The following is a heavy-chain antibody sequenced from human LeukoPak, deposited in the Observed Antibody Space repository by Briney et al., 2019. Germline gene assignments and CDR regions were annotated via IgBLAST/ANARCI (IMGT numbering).Heavy chain of an antibody. J-gene: IGHJ4*02. CDR2: NSGSGGST. V-gene: IGHV3-23*01. CDR3: AKDNDFWSGYSPLDY. CDR1: GFTFSSYA. Sequence: GGPLRLSCAASGFTFSSYAMSWVRQAPGKGLEWVSANSGSGGSTYYADSVKGRFTISRDNSKNTLYLQMNSLRAEDTAVYYCAKDNDFWSGYSPLDYWGQGTLVTVSS. D-gene: IGHD3-3*01.